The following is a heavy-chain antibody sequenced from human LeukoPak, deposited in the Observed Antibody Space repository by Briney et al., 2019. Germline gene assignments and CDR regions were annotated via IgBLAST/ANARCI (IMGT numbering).Heavy chain of an antibody. CDR1: GFTFSSYG. Sequence: GRSLRLSCAASGFTFSSYGMHWVRQAPGKGLEWVAVIWYDGSNKYYADSVKGRFTISRDNSKNTLYLQMNSLRAEDTAVYYCARRHGGDAFDIWGQGTMVTVSS. CDR3: ARRHGGDAFDI. V-gene: IGHV3-33*01. J-gene: IGHJ3*02. CDR2: IWYDGSNK.